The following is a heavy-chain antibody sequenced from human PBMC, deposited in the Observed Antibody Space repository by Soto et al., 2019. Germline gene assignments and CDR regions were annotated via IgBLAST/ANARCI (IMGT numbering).Heavy chain of an antibody. Sequence: SVKVSCKASGGTFSSYAISWVRQAPGQGLEWMGGIIPIFGTANYAQKFQGRVTITADKSTSTAYMELSSLRSEDTAVYYCAFNISPQDYYYGMDVLGQGTTVTVSS. CDR2: IIPIFGTA. V-gene: IGHV1-69*06. J-gene: IGHJ6*02. CDR3: AFNISPQDYYYGMDV. CDR1: GGTFSSYA.